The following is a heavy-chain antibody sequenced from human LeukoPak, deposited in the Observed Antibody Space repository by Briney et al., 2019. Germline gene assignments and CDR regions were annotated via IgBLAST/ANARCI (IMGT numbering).Heavy chain of an antibody. CDR3: ARDWPMVRGGGAFDI. Sequence: PSEPLSLTCIVSCCFSSSYYWSWIRQPPGKGLEWIGYIYYSGSTNYNPSLKSRVTISVDTSKNQFSLKLSSVTAADTAVYYCARDWPMVRGGGAFDIWGQGTMVTVSS. D-gene: IGHD3-10*01. CDR2: IYYSGST. V-gene: IGHV4-59*01. CDR1: CCFSSSYY. J-gene: IGHJ3*02.